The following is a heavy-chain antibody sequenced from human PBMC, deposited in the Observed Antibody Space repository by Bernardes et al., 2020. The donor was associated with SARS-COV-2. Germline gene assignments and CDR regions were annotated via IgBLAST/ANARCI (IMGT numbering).Heavy chain of an antibody. CDR3: ARTFYYDRGGDSLFDY. Sequence: ASMKVSCTASGYTFSDYYTHWLRQAPGQGLEWMGWISPKSGATNLAQKFQGRVTMTRDTSISTDYMELSRLRSDDTAVYYCARTFYYDRGGDSLFDYWGQGTTVTVSS. J-gene: IGHJ4*02. V-gene: IGHV1-2*02. D-gene: IGHD2-21*01. CDR1: GYTFSDYY. CDR2: ISPKSGAT.